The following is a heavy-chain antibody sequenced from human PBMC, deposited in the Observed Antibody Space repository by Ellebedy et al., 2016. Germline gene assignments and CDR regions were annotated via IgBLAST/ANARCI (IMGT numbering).Heavy chain of an antibody. Sequence: GESLKISCAASGFTFSSYAMHWVRQAPGKGLEWVAVISYDGSNKYYADSVKGRFTISRDNSKNTRYLQMNSLRAEDTAVYYCARDSDYDFWSGYYRADYWGQGTLVTVSS. V-gene: IGHV3-30*04. D-gene: IGHD3-3*01. CDR2: ISYDGSNK. CDR1: GFTFSSYA. CDR3: ARDSDYDFWSGYYRADY. J-gene: IGHJ4*02.